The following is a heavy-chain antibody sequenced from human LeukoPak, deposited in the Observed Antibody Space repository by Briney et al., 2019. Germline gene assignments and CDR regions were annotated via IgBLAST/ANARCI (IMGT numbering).Heavy chain of an antibody. CDR2: IYYSGST. CDR3: AASYREYSSSSYYYYVMDV. J-gene: IGHJ6*02. Sequence: SETLSLSCTVSGGSISSGGYYWSWIRQHPGKGLEWIGYIYYSGSTYYNPSLKSRVTISVDTSKNQFSLKLSSVTAADTAVYYCAASYREYSSSSYYYYVMDVWGQGTTVTVSS. D-gene: IGHD6-6*01. V-gene: IGHV4-31*03. CDR1: GGSISSGGYY.